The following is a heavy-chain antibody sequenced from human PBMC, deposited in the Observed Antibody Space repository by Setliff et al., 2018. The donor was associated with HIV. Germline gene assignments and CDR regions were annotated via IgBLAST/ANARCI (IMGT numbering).Heavy chain of an antibody. D-gene: IGHD3-10*01. CDR2: IMPSGST. CDR3: ARGRHHSVFRGVTNWYFDV. J-gene: IGHJ2*01. CDR1: GGSFSDYC. V-gene: IGHV4-34*01. Sequence: KPSETLSLTCAVYGGSFSDYCWTWIRQPPGKGLEWIGEIMPSGSTNYNPSLKSRVTITIETSKNQFSLKLSSVTAADTSLYYCARGRHHSVFRGVTNWYFDVWGRGTLVTVSS.